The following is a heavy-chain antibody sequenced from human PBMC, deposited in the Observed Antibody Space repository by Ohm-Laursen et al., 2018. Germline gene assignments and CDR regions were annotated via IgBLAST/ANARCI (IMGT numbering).Heavy chain of an antibody. D-gene: IGHD3-3*01. Sequence: SLRLSCAASGLTVSSNYMSWVRQAPAKGLEWVSSIKSDDNTYYADSVNGRYIISRDNSKNTIYLQMNSLRAEDTAVYYCARTRSVFGVVRWFDPWGQGTLVTVSS. V-gene: IGHV3-53*01. CDR1: GLTVSSNY. J-gene: IGHJ5*02. CDR2: IKSDDNT. CDR3: ARTRSVFGVVRWFDP.